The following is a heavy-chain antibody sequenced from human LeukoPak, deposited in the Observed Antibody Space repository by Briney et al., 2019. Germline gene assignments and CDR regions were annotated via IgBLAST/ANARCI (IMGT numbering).Heavy chain of an antibody. CDR2: INPNSGGT. D-gene: IGHD3-22*01. CDR1: GYTFTGYY. V-gene: IGHV1-2*06. Sequence: ASVKVSCKASGYTFTGYYMHWVRQAPGQGLEWMGRINPNSGGTNYAQRFQGRVTMTRDTSIGTAYMELSRLRSDDTAVYYCARVTYYDSSGAIDYWGQGTLVTVSS. J-gene: IGHJ4*02. CDR3: ARVTYYDSSGAIDY.